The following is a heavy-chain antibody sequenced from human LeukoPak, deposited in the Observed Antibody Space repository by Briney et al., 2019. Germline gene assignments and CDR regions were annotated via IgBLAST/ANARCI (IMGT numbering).Heavy chain of an antibody. CDR3: ARDGLYCSSMSCYFDY. V-gene: IGHV3-21*01. CDR2: ISSSSSYI. D-gene: IGHD2-2*01. J-gene: IGHJ4*02. Sequence: GGSLRLSCAASGFTFSNYNMNWVRQAPGKGLEWVSSISSSSSYIYYADSVKGRFTISRDNAKNSLYLQMNSLRAEDAAVYYCARDGLYCSSMSCYFDYWGQGTLVTVSS. CDR1: GFTFSNYN.